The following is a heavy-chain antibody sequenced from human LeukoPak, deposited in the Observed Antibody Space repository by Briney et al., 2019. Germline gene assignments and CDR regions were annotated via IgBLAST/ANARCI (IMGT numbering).Heavy chain of an antibody. J-gene: IGHJ6*02. CDR1: GFTFSSCA. Sequence: GRSLRLSCAASGFTFSSCAMHWVRQAPGKGLEWVAVISYDGSNKYYADSVKGRFTISRDNSKNTLYLQMNSLRAEDTAVYYCARAGDCSGGSCYSSSSHYYYYYGMDVWGQGTTVTVSS. D-gene: IGHD2-15*01. V-gene: IGHV3-30-3*01. CDR3: ARAGDCSGGSCYSSSSHYYYYYGMDV. CDR2: ISYDGSNK.